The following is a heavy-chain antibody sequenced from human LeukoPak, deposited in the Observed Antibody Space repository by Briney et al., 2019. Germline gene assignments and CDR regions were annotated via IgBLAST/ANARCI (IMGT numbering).Heavy chain of an antibody. Sequence: GGSLRLSCAASGFTVSNNGLSWFRQAPGKGLEWVSDISGSGGSTYYADSVKGRFTISRDNSKNTLYLQMNSLRAEDTAVYYCAKEPDPLRIGYYYGMDVWGQGTTVTVSS. CDR3: AKEPDPLRIGYYYGMDV. J-gene: IGHJ6*02. CDR1: GFTVSNNG. V-gene: IGHV3-23*01. CDR2: ISGSGGST.